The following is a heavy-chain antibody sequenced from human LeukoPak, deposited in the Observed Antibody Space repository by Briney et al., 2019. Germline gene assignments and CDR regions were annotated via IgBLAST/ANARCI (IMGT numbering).Heavy chain of an antibody. V-gene: IGHV4-4*02. J-gene: IGHJ4*02. CDR1: GGSISSTNW. CDR3: AAQYSGYVRLDY. CDR2: ISHSGST. D-gene: IGHD5-12*01. Sequence: SETLSLTCGVSGGSISSTNWWSWVRQPPGQGLEWIGEISHSGSTNYNPSPKSRVTISVDTSKNQFSLKLSSVTAADTAVYYCAAQYSGYVRLDYWGQGTLVTVSS.